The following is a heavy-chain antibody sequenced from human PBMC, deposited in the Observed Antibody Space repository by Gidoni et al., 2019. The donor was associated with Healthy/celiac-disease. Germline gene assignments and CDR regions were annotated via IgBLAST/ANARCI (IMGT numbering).Heavy chain of an antibody. V-gene: IGHV3-30*18. D-gene: IGHD1-26*01. CDR3: AKIRGELPGDY. J-gene: IGHJ4*02. CDR2: ISYDGSNK. CDR1: GFTFSSYG. Sequence: QVQLVESGGGVVQPGRSLRLSCAASGFTFSSYGMHGVRQAPGKGLEWVAVISYDGSNKYYADSVKGRFTISRDNSKNTLYLQMNSLRAEDTAVYYCAKIRGELPGDYWGQGTLVTVSS.